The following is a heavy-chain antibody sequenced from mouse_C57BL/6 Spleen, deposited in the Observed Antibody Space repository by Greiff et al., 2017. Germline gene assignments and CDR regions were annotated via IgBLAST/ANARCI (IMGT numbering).Heavy chain of an antibody. CDR3: VKGGSSYWYFDV. J-gene: IGHJ1*03. V-gene: IGHV10-1*01. CDR2: IRSKSNNYAT. Sequence: DVMLVESGGGLVQPKGSLKLSCAASGFSFNTYAMNWVRQAPGKGLEWVARIRSKSNNYATYYADSVKDRFTISRDDSESMLYLQMNNLKTEDTAMYYCVKGGSSYWYFDVWGTGTTVTVSS. D-gene: IGHD1-1*01. CDR1: GFSFNTYA.